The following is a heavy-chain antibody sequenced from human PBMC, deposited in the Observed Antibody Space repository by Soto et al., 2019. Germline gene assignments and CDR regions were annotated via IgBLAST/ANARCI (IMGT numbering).Heavy chain of an antibody. CDR1: GYTFTSYY. Sequence: ASVKVSCKASGYTFTSYYMHWVRQAPGQGLEWMGIINPSGGSTSYAQKFQGRVTMTRDTSTSTVYMELSSLRSEDTAVYYCARKFPKGGGIFWGGSAFRGNGTTVPVSS. J-gene: IGHJ6*03. CDR3: ARKFPKGGGIFWGGSAF. V-gene: IGHV1-46*01. D-gene: IGHD3-3*01. CDR2: INPSGGST.